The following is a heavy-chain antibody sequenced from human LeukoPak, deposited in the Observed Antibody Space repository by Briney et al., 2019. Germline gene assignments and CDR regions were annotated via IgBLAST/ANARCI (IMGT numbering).Heavy chain of an antibody. CDR2: IYSGGST. CDR3: ARESGSYGWFDP. V-gene: IGHV3-53*01. CDR1: GLTVSNNY. J-gene: IGHJ5*02. D-gene: IGHD1-26*01. Sequence: GGSLRLSCAASGLTVSNNYMSWVRQAPGKGLEWVSVIYSGGSTYYADSVKGRFTISRDNSKNTLYLQMNSLRAEDTAVYYCARESGSYGWFDPWGQGTLVTVSS.